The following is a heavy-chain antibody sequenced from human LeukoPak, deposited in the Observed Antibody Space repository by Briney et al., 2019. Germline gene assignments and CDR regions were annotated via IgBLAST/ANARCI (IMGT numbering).Heavy chain of an antibody. J-gene: IGHJ6*02. CDR2: IYYSGST. V-gene: IGHV4-59*12. CDR1: GISNNY. CDR3: ASIDYGVYEWWRVYYGMDV. Sequence: SETLSLTCTVSGISNNYWSWIRQPPGKGLEWIGSIYYSGSTYYNPSLKSRVTISVDTSKNQFSLKLSSVTAADTAVYYCASIDYGVYEWWRVYYGMDVWGQGTTVTVSS. D-gene: IGHD4-17*01.